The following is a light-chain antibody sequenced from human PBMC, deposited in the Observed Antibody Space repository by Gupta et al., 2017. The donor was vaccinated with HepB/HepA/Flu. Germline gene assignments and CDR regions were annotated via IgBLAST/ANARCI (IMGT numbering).Light chain of an antibody. V-gene: IGKV3-20*01. CDR2: GAS. Sequence: EIVLTQSPGTLSLSPGERATLSCRASQSVSSSYLAWYQQKPGQAPRLLIYGASSRATGIPDRFSGSGYGTDFTLTSSRREHEDFAVYYGQQYGSSPHFGGGTKVEIK. CDR3: QQYGSSPH. CDR1: QSVSSSY. J-gene: IGKJ4*01.